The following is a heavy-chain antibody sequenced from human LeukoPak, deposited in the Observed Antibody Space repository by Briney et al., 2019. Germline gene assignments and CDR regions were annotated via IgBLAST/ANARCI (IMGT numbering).Heavy chain of an antibody. CDR1: RFTFSIYW. Sequence: GRSLRLSCAASRFTFSIYWMSWVRQAPGKGLEWVANIKEDGSERYYVDSVKGRFTISRDNAKNSLYLQMNSLRAEDTAVYYCARIEYSSGWVPFDYWGQGTLVTVSS. D-gene: IGHD6-19*01. J-gene: IGHJ4*02. CDR2: IKEDGSER. V-gene: IGHV3-7*01. CDR3: ARIEYSSGWVPFDY.